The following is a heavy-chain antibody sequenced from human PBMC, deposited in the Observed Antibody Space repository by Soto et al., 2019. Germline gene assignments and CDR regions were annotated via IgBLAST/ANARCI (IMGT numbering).Heavy chain of an antibody. J-gene: IGHJ4*02. CDR1: GYTFTSYA. CDR3: ARSFVVVTALDX. D-gene: IGHD2-21*02. V-gene: IGHV1-3*01. CDR2: INAGNGNT. Sequence: ASVKVSCKASGYTFTSYAMHWVRQAPGQRLEWMGWINAGNGNTKYSQKFQGRVTITRDTSASTAYMELSSLRSEDTAVYYCARSFVVVTALDXWGQGTLVTVSS.